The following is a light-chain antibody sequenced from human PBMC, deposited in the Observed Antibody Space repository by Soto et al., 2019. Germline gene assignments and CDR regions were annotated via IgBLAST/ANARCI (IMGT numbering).Light chain of an antibody. Sequence: DIQMTQSPSTLSASVGDRVTITCRASQSISSWLAWYQQKPGKAPKLLIYDASSLESGVPSRFSGSGSGTEFTLTISSQQPDDFATYYCQQRETFGQGTKVEIK. CDR2: DAS. J-gene: IGKJ1*01. CDR3: QQRET. CDR1: QSISSW. V-gene: IGKV1-5*01.